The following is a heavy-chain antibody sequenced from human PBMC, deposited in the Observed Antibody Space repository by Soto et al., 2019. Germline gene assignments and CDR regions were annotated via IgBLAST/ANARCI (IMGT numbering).Heavy chain of an antibody. CDR1: GFTFSSYT. CDR3: AKDRVYTYAHPFEN. J-gene: IGHJ4*02. V-gene: IGHV3-30*18. CDR2: ILYDGSNK. D-gene: IGHD5-18*01. Sequence: QVQLVESGGGVVQPGISLTLSCAASGFTFSSYTMHWVRQAPGKGLEWVALILYDGSNKYYADSVKGRFTVSRDNSKNTMYLQVNSLRAEDTAVYYCAKDRVYTYAHPFENWGQGTLVTVSS.